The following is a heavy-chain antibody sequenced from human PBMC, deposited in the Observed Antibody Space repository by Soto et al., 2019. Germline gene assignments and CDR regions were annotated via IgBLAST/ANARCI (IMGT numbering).Heavy chain of an antibody. J-gene: IGHJ4*02. Sequence: SETLSLTCTVSGGSISSYYWSWILQPPGKGLGWIGYIYYSGSTNYNPSLKSRVTISVDTSKNQFSLKLSSVTAADTAVYYCARRQYGDSNYYFDYWGQGTLVTVSS. CDR2: IYYSGST. CDR3: ARRQYGDSNYYFDY. D-gene: IGHD4-17*01. V-gene: IGHV4-59*08. CDR1: GGSISSYY.